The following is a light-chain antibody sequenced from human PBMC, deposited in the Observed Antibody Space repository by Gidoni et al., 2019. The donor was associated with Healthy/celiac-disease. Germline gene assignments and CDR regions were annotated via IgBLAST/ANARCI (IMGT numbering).Light chain of an antibody. CDR1: QSVSSY. Sequence: PGERATLSCRASQSVSSYLAWYQQKPGQAPRLLIYDASNRATGIPARCSGSGSGTDFTLTISSPEPEDFAVYYCQQRSNWPSFGQGTRLEIK. CDR3: QQRSNWPS. V-gene: IGKV3-11*01. J-gene: IGKJ5*01. CDR2: DAS.